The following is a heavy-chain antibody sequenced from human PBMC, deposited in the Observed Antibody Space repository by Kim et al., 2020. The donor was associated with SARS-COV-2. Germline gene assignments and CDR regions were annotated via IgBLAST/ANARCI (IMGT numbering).Heavy chain of an antibody. J-gene: IGHJ5*02. CDR1: GYKFTSHW. D-gene: IGHD6-19*01. V-gene: IGHV5-51*01. CDR2: IYPYDSDT. CDR3: TKTLAAPGAWFDP. Sequence: GESLKISCKASGYKFTSHWIGWVRQKPGKALEWMGIIYPYDSDTKYSPSFQGQVSISADKSNSTVYLQWSSLKASDTAMYYCTKTLAAPGAWFDPWGQGT.